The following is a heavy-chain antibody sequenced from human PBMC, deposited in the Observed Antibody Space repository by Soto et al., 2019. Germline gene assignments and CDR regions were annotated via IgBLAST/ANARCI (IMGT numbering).Heavy chain of an antibody. CDR1: GFTFNNYA. Sequence: EVQLLESGGGLVQPGGSLRLSCAASGFTFNNYAMTWVRQAPGKGLEWVSAISGGGDNTSYADSVKGRFTVSRDGSKNTLYLKMSSLRAEDTARYYCAKGRGGSGSLTPRVDFWGQGTLVTVSS. J-gene: IGHJ4*02. CDR3: AKGRGGSGSLTPRVDF. D-gene: IGHD3-10*01. CDR2: ISGGGDNT. V-gene: IGHV3-23*01.